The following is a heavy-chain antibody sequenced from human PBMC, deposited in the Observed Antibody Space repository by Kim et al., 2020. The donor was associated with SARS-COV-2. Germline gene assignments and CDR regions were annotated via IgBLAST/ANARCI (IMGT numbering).Heavy chain of an antibody. D-gene: IGHD2-2*01. Sequence: SETLSLTCAVYGGSFSGYYWSWIRQPPGKGLEWIGEINHSGSTNYNPSLKSRVTISVDTSKNQFSLKLSSVTAADTAVYYCARLYCSSTSCFHYYYYGM. CDR2: INHSGST. V-gene: IGHV4-34*01. CDR1: GGSFSGYY. J-gene: IGHJ6*01. CDR3: ARLYCSSTSCFHYYYYGM.